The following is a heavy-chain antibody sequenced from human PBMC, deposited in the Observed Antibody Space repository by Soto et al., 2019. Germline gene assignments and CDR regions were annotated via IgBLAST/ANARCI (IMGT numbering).Heavy chain of an antibody. CDR1: GGSISSYY. CDR3: ARGMYSSSWYWFDP. Sequence: SETLSLTCTVSGGSISSYYWSWIRQPAGKGLEWIGRIYTSGSTNYDPSLKSRVTMSVDTSKNQFSLKLSSVTAADTAVYYCARGMYSSSWYWFDPWGQGTLVTVSS. CDR2: IYTSGST. J-gene: IGHJ5*02. D-gene: IGHD6-13*01. V-gene: IGHV4-4*07.